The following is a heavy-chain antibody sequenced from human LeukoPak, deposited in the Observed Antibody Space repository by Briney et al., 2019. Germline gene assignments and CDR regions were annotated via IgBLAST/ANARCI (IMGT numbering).Heavy chain of an antibody. D-gene: IGHD4-17*01. CDR1: GGSFSGYY. CDR2: ISQSGNT. V-gene: IGHV4-34*01. CDR3: ARDFNGDYGLTYYHYYMDV. J-gene: IGHJ6*03. Sequence: KPSETLSLTCAVYGGSFSGYYWIWVRQSPEKGLEWIGEISQSGNTNYNPSLKSRVTISLDTAKNQFSLQLNSVTAADTAVYYCARDFNGDYGLTYYHYYMDVWGKGTTVTVSS.